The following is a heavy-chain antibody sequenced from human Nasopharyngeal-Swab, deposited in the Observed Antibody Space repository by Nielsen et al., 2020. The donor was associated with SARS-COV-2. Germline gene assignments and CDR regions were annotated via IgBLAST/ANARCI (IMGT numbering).Heavy chain of an antibody. CDR3: ARDNWQRLVQEYYMDV. J-gene: IGHJ6*03. Sequence: GGSLRLSCAASGFTFSSYGMHWVRQAPGKGLEWVAVIWYDGSNKYYADSVKGRFTISRDNSKNTLYLQMNSLRAEDTAVYYCARDNWQRLVQEYYMDVWGKGTTVTVSS. V-gene: IGHV3-33*01. CDR1: GFTFSSYG. CDR2: IWYDGSNK. D-gene: IGHD6-13*01.